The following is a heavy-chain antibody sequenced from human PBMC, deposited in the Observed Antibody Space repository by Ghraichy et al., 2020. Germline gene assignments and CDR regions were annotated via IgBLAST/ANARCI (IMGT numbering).Heavy chain of an antibody. Sequence: ASVKVSCKASGYTFINYYVHWVRQAPGQGLEWLGIINPSGGSTLYAQNFRGRVTMASDTSTSTVYMELNSLKSDDTAIYYCARGRQQRTQNVRGIGLPGYWGQGTLVTVSS. CDR1: GYTFINYY. CDR2: INPSGGST. CDR3: ARGRQQRTQNVRGIGLPGY. D-gene: IGHD3-10*02. J-gene: IGHJ4*02. V-gene: IGHV1-46*01.